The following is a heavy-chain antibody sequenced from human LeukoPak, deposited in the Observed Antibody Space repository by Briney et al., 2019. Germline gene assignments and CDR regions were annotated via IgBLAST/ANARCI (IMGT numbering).Heavy chain of an antibody. D-gene: IGHD2-2*02. CDR2: INQDGSEE. CDR1: GLPFSTFW. CDR3: ARNTRRPGDY. Sequence: GGSLRLSCAASGLPFSTFWMTWVRQAPGKGLEWVANINQDGSEEYYVDSVKGRFTISRDNAKNSVYLQMNSLRVEDTGIYYCARNTRRPGDYWGQGTVVTVSS. J-gene: IGHJ4*02. V-gene: IGHV3-7*01.